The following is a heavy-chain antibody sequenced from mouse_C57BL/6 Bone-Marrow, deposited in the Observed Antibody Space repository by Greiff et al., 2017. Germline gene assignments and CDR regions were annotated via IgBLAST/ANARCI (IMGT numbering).Heavy chain of an antibody. Sequence: QVQLQQSGAELVRPGSSVKLSCKASGYTFTSYWMHWVKQRPIQGLEWIGNIDPSDSETHYNHKFKDKATLTVDKSSRTAYMPLSSLTSEDSAVYDCARRGVTSWYFGDWGTGTTVTVSS. CDR1: GYTFTSYW. CDR2: IDPSDSET. V-gene: IGHV1-52*01. J-gene: IGHJ1*03. D-gene: IGHD2-3*01. CDR3: ARRGVTSWYFGD.